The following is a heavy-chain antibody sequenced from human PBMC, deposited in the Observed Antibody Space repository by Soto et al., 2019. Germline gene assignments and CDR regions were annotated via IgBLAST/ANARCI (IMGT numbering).Heavy chain of an antibody. V-gene: IGHV1-46*01. CDR3: AIAIRARPRSFVY. CDR1: GCTFTSYD. D-gene: IGHD6-6*01. Sequence: GAAGKVSCKAPGCTFTSYDMNCRRQAPGQGLEWMGIINPSGGSTSYAQKFQGRVTMTRDTSTSTVYMELSSLRSEDTAVYYCAIAIRARPRSFVYWCPGT. CDR2: INPSGGST. J-gene: IGHJ4*02.